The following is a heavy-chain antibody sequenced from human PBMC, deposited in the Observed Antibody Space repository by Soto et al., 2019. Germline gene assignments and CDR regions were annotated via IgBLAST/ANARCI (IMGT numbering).Heavy chain of an antibody. J-gene: IGHJ3*02. D-gene: IGHD5-18*01. V-gene: IGHV4-30-4*01. CDR1: GGSISSGDYY. Sequence: QVQLQESGPGLVKPSQTLSLTCTVSGGSISSGDYYWSWIRQPPGKGLEWIGYIYYSGSTYYNPSRKSRVTISVDTSKNQFSLKLRSVTAADTAVYYCARQDTASRRDAFDIWGQGTMVTVSS. CDR2: IYYSGST. CDR3: ARQDTASRRDAFDI.